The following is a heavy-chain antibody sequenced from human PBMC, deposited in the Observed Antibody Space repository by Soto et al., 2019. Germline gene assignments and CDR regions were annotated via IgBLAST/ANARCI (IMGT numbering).Heavy chain of an antibody. Sequence: GESLKISCKGSGYTFTTYWIGWVRQMPGKGLEWMGIIYPGDSDTRYSPSFQGQVTISADKSISTAYLQWSSLKASDTAIYYCGRQRRGNWFDPWGQGTLVTVSS. V-gene: IGHV5-51*01. CDR1: GYTFTTYW. D-gene: IGHD3-10*01. CDR2: IYPGDSDT. J-gene: IGHJ5*02. CDR3: GRQRRGNWFDP.